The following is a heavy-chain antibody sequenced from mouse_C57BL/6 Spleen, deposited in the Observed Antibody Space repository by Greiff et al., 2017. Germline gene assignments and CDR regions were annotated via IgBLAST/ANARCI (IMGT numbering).Heavy chain of an antibody. D-gene: IGHD1-3*01. Sequence: QVQLQQPGAELVRPGTSVKLSCKASGYTFTSYWMHWVKQRPGQGLEWIGVIDPSDSYTNYNQTFKGKATLTVDTSSSTAYMQLSSLTSEDSAVYYCARSGGSRYYFDYWGQGTTLTVSS. CDR2: IDPSDSYT. CDR3: ARSGGSRYYFDY. J-gene: IGHJ2*01. CDR1: GYTFTSYW. V-gene: IGHV1-59*01.